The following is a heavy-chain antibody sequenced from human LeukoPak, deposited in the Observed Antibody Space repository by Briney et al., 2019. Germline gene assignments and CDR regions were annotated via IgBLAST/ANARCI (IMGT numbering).Heavy chain of an antibody. V-gene: IGHV3-74*01. Sequence: GGSLRLSCAASGFTFGGYWMHWVRQAPGKGLVWVSRINSDGSRTSYADSVKGRFTVSRDNAKNTLYLQMNSLRAEDTAVYYCAKKRVAVAGTHYFDYWGQGTLVTVSS. CDR3: AKKRVAVAGTHYFDY. CDR1: GFTFGGYW. D-gene: IGHD6-19*01. J-gene: IGHJ4*02. CDR2: INSDGSRT.